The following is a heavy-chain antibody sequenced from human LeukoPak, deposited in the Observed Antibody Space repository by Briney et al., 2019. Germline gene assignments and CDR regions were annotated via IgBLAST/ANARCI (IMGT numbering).Heavy chain of an antibody. CDR3: ARGGGNAEFDY. Sequence: PGGSLRLSCAAAGPTLSSNYMSWVPPAPGKGLEWVSVIFIGGGTYYADPVEGRFTISRDNTKNTLYLQMNSLRAEDTAVYYCARGGGNAEFDYWGQGTLVTVSS. CDR2: IFIGGGT. J-gene: IGHJ4*02. D-gene: IGHD2-15*01. V-gene: IGHV3-53*01. CDR1: GPTLSSNY.